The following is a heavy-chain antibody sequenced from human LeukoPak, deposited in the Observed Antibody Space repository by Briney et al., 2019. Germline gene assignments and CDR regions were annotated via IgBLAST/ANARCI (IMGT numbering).Heavy chain of an antibody. Sequence: PSETLSLTCTVSGGSISSYYWSWIRQAPGKGLEWIGYIYTTGSTNYNPSLKSRVTISADTSKNQFSLNLSSVTAADTAVYYCARLGSSSLKDWGQGTLVTVSS. V-gene: IGHV4-4*08. CDR3: ARLGSSSLKD. D-gene: IGHD6-6*01. CDR1: GGSISSYY. J-gene: IGHJ4*02. CDR2: IYTTGST.